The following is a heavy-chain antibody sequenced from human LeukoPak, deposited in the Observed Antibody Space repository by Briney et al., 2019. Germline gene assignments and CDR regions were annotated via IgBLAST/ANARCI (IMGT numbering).Heavy chain of an antibody. CDR2: IYSSVT. J-gene: IGHJ4*02. CDR1: GFTVSSNS. V-gene: IGHV3-66*03. D-gene: IGHD5-12*01. Sequence: PGGSLRLSCTVSGFTVSSNSMSWVRQAPGKGLEWVSFIYSSVTHYSDSVKGRFTISRDNSKNTLYLQMNSLRAEDTAVYYCAKDRRIVATAIGLDYWGQGTLVTVSS. CDR3: AKDRRIVATAIGLDY.